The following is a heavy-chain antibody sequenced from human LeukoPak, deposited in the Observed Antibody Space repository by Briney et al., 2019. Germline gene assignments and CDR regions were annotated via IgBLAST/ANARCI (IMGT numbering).Heavy chain of an antibody. Sequence: SETLSLTCTVSGGSISSYYWSWIRQPPGKGLEWIGNIYYSGSTNYNPSLKSRVTISVDTSKNQFSLKLSSVTAADTAVYYCAKDGDGINAVDVFDIWGQGTMVTVSS. CDR1: GGSISSYY. D-gene: IGHD3-10*01. CDR2: IYYSGST. CDR3: AKDGDGINAVDVFDI. V-gene: IGHV4-59*01. J-gene: IGHJ3*02.